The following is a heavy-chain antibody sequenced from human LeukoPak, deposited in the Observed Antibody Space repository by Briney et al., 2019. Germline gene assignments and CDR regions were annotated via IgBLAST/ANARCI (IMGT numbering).Heavy chain of an antibody. V-gene: IGHV3-30*18. Sequence: QPGGSLRLSCAASGFTFSSYGMHWVRQAPGKGLEWVAVISYDGSNKYYADSVKGRFTISRDNAKNSLYLQMNSLGAEDTALYYCAKERNWGRPFFDYWGQGTLVTVSS. CDR2: ISYDGSNK. CDR3: AKERNWGRPFFDY. D-gene: IGHD7-27*01. CDR1: GFTFSSYG. J-gene: IGHJ4*02.